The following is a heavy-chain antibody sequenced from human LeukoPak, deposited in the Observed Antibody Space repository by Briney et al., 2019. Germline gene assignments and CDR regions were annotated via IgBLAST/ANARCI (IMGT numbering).Heavy chain of an antibody. D-gene: IGHD3-22*01. CDR1: GFTFSSYS. Sequence: GGSLRLSCAASGFTFSSYSMNWVRQAPGKGLEWVSSISSSSSYIYYADSVKGRFTISRDNAKNSLYLQMNSLTAEDTAVYYCARDRGYYDSSGYYYADAHDYWGQGTLVTVSS. CDR3: ARDRGYYDSSGYYYADAHDY. CDR2: ISSSSSYI. V-gene: IGHV3-21*01. J-gene: IGHJ4*02.